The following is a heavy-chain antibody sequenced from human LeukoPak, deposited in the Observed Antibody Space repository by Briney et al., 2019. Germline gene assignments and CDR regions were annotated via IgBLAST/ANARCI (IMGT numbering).Heavy chain of an antibody. CDR2: IIPIFGTA. Sequence: GASVKVSCKASGGTFSSYAISWVRQAPGQGLEWMGGIIPIFGTANYAQKFQGRVTITADESTSTAYMELSSLRSEDTAVYYCARGVVGAPYYYYYGMDVWGQGTTVTVSS. D-gene: IGHD2-15*01. CDR3: ARGVVGAPYYYYYGMDV. J-gene: IGHJ6*02. V-gene: IGHV1-69*13. CDR1: GGTFSSYA.